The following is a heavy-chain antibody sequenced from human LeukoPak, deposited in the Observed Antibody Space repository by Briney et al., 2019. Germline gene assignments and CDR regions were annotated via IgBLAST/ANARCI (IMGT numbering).Heavy chain of an antibody. J-gene: IGHJ2*01. CDR1: GYSISSGYY. Sequence: SETLSLTCTVSGYSISSGYYWGWIRQPPGKGLEWIWYIFYSGSTNYNPSLKSRVTISVDTSKNQFSLKLSSVTAADTSVYYCARVYYSNSYDYWYFDLWGRGTLVTVSS. D-gene: IGHD6-13*01. CDR3: ARVYYSNSYDYWYFDL. V-gene: IGHV4-38-2*02. CDR2: IFYSGST.